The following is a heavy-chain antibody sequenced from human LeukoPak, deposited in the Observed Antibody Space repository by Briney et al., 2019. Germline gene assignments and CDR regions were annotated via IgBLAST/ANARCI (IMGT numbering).Heavy chain of an antibody. CDR3: AKSGDDYVWGSYRCHFDY. CDR1: GFTFDDYA. V-gene: IGHV3-9*01. CDR2: ISWNSGSI. D-gene: IGHD3-16*02. J-gene: IGHJ4*02. Sequence: GGSLRLSCAASGFTFDDYAMHWVRQAPGKGLEWVSGISWNSGSIGYADSVKGRFTISRDNAKNSLYLQMNSLRAEDTAVYYCAKSGDDYVWGSYRCHFDYWGQGTLVTVSS.